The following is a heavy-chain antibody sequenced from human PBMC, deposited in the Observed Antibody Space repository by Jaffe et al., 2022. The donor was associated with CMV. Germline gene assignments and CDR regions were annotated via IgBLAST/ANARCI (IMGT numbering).Heavy chain of an antibody. J-gene: IGHJ6*02. V-gene: IGHV3-21*01. CDR1: GFTFSTYS. Sequence: EVQLVESGGGLVKPGGSLRLSCAASGFTFSTYSMNWVRQAPGKGLEWVSFITSSSNYIYYADSVKGRFTISRDNAKNSLYLQMNSLRAEDTAVYYCARDKSDYFYHFGMDVWGQGTTVTVSS. CDR3: ARDKSDYFYHFGMDV. CDR2: ITSSSNYI.